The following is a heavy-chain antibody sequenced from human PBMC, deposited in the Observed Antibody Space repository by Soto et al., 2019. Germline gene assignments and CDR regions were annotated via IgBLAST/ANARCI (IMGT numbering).Heavy chain of an antibody. CDR2: TYYRSRWQT. J-gene: IGHJ6*02. D-gene: IGHD6-6*01. CDR3: ARAKEYTSSSGMDV. V-gene: IGHV6-1*01. Sequence: SQTLSLTCAISGDSVSSNDATWDWIRQSPSRGLEWLGRTYYRSRWQTDYAASVSSRIIINPDPSKNQFSLQLSSLTPEDTAVYYCARAKEYTSSSGMDVWGQGTTVTVSS. CDR1: GDSVSSNDAT.